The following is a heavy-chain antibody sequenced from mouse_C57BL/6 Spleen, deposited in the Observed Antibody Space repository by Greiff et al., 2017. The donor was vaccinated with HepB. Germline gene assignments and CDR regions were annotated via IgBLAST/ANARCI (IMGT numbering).Heavy chain of an antibody. V-gene: IGHV2-9-1*01. CDR2: IWTGGGT. CDR1: GFSLTSYA. Sequence: VQGVESGPGLVAPSQSLSITCTVSGFSLTSYAISWVRQPPGKGLEWLGVIWTGGGTNYNSALKSRLSISKDNSKSKVFLKMNSLQTDDTARYYCARRSYSNLYYAMDYWGQGTSVTVSS. J-gene: IGHJ4*01. CDR3: ARRSYSNLYYAMDY. D-gene: IGHD2-5*01.